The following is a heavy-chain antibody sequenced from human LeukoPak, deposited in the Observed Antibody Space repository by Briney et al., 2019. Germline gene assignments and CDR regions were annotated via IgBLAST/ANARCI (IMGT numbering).Heavy chain of an antibody. J-gene: IGHJ4*02. V-gene: IGHV3-30*18. D-gene: IGHD3-10*01. CDR1: GFTFSNYW. CDR3: AKGGGSGSYSDY. CDR2: ISYDGSNK. Sequence: GGSLRLSCAASGFTFSNYWMHWVRQAPGKGLEWVAVISYDGSNKYYADSVKGRFTISRDNSKNTLYLQMNSLRAEDTAVYYCAKGGGSGSYSDYWGQGTLVTVSS.